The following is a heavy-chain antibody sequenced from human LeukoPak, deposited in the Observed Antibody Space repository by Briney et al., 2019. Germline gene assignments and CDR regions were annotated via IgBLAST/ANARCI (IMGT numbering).Heavy chain of an antibody. CDR2: ISGSGGST. CDR1: GFTFSSYG. V-gene: IGHV3-23*01. J-gene: IGHJ5*02. Sequence: GGTLRLSCAASGFTFSSYGMSWVRQAPGKGLEWVSAISGSGGSTYYADSVKGRFTISRDNSKNTLNLQMNSLKSEDTGVYYCTRDPSGSYGSHWFDPWGQGTLVTVSS. CDR3: TRDPSGSYGSHWFDP. D-gene: IGHD1-26*01.